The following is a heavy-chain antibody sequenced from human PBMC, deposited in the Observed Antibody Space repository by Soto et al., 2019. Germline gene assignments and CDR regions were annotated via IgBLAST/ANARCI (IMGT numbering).Heavy chain of an antibody. V-gene: IGHV3-48*01. CDR2: ITSSSSTI. CDR1: GFLFSSYS. J-gene: IGHJ3*02. CDR3: ARDLGLRYDAFDI. D-gene: IGHD3-16*01. Sequence: EVQLVESGGGLVQPGGSLRLSCAASGFLFSSYSMNWVRQAPGKGLEWVSYITSSSSTIYYADSVKGRFTISRDNAKNSLYLQMNSLRAEDTAVYYCARDLGLRYDAFDIWGQGTMVTVSS.